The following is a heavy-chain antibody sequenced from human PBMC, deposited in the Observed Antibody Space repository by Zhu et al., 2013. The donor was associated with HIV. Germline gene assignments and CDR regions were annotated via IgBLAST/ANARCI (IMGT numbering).Heavy chain of an antibody. CDR1: EYTFTAYY. Sequence: QVHLVQSGAEVKKPGASVKVSCKASEYTFTAYYMHWVRQAPGQGLEWMGWINPNSGGTNYAQKFQGRVTMTTDTSTSTAYMELRTLRSDDTAVYYCARVAPSDYYYYMDVWGKGTTVTVSS. CDR2: INPNSGGT. CDR3: ARVAPSDYYYYMDV. J-gene: IGHJ6*03. V-gene: IGHV1-2*02.